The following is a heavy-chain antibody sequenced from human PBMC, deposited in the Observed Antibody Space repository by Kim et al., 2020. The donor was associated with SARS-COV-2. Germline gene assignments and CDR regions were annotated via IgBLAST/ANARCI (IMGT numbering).Heavy chain of an antibody. J-gene: IGHJ6*02. V-gene: IGHV1-18*01. D-gene: IGHD3-10*01. CDR3: ARGRGYGSGSYYPPPYYYYGMDV. Sequence: ASVKVSCKASGYTFTSYGISWVRQAPGQGLEWMGWISAYNGNTNYAQKLQGRVTMTTDTSTSTAYMELRSLRSDDTAVYYCARGRGYGSGSYYPPPYYYYGMDVWGQGTTVTVSS. CDR1: GYTFTSYG. CDR2: ISAYNGNT.